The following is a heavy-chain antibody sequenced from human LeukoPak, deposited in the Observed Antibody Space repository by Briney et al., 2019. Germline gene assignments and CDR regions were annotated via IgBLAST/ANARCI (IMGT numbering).Heavy chain of an antibody. CDR1: GYTFTSYA. CDR3: ATDYGDYLYYFDY. CDR2: INAGNGNT. Sequence: ASVKVSCKASGYTFTSYAMHWVRQAPGQRLEWMGWINAGNGNTKYSQKFQGRVTITRDTSASTAYMELSSLRSEDTAVYYCATDYGDYLYYFDYWGQGTLVTVSS. J-gene: IGHJ4*02. V-gene: IGHV1-3*01. D-gene: IGHD4-17*01.